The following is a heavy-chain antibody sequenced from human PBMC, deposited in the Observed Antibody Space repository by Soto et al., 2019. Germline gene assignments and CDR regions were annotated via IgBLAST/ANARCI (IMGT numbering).Heavy chain of an antibody. CDR1: GFTVSSNY. J-gene: IGHJ3*02. D-gene: IGHD2-15*01. CDR3: ARGGSESAVVVVAATHAFDI. V-gene: IGHV3-53*04. Sequence: RGSLRLSCAASGFTVSSNYMSWVRQAPGKGLEWVSVIYSGGSTYYADSVKGRFTISRHHSKNTLYLQMNSLRAEDTAVYYWARGGSESAVVVVAATHAFDIWGQGTMVTVSS. CDR2: IYSGGST.